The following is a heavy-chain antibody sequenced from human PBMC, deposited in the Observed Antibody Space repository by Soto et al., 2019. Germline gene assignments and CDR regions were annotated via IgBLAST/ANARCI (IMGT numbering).Heavy chain of an antibody. J-gene: IGHJ6*02. CDR3: AKDRDKIFGVVIPYYYGMDV. CDR1: GFTFSSYA. Sequence: GGSLRLSCAASGFTFSSYAMSWVRQAPGKGLEWVSAISGSGGSTYYADSVKGRFTISRDNSKNTLYLQMNSLRAEDTAVYYCAKDRDKIFGVVIPYYYGMDVWGQGTKVTVYS. V-gene: IGHV3-23*01. D-gene: IGHD3-3*01. CDR2: ISGSGGST.